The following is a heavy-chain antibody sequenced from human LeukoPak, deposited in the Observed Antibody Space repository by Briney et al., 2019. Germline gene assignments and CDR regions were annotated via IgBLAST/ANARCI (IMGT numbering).Heavy chain of an antibody. CDR2: IYYSGNT. CDR3: MAHGNSGGYTRH. CDR1: GGSISSSSLY. J-gene: IGHJ1*01. Sequence: SETLSLTCTVSGGSISSSSLYWGWIRQSPGKGLEWIGNIYYSGNTYYNPSLKSRVTISVDSSRSQFSLQLNSVTAADTAIYFCMAHGNSGGYTRHWGQGTLVTVSS. V-gene: IGHV4-39*01. D-gene: IGHD5-18*01.